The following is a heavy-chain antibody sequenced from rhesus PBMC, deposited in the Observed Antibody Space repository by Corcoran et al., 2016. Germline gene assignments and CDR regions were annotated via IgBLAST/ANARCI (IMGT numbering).Heavy chain of an antibody. J-gene: IGHJ4*01. V-gene: IGHV4-122*02. CDR2: ISYSGST. CDR3: ARDRLTTDY. CDR1: GYSISSGYG. D-gene: IGHD1-44*01. Sequence: QLQLQESGPGLVKPSETLSLTCAVSGYSISSGYGWSWIRQPPGKGLEWIGYISYSGSTSYNPSLKSRVTISRDTSKNQFSLKLSSVTAADTAVYYCARDRLTTDYWGQGVLVTVSS.